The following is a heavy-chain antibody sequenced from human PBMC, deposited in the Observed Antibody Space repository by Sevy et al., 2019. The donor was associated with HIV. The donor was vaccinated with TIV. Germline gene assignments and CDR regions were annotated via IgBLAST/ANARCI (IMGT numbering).Heavy chain of an antibody. V-gene: IGHV1-3*01. CDR2: INPGNGNT. CDR3: APSPGGTKHFNP. CDR1: GFTFTYYT. D-gene: IGHD2-15*01. J-gene: IGHJ5*02. Sequence: ASVKVSCKASGFTFTYYTVHWVRQAPGRGLEWMGWINPGNGNTRYSQKFQGRVTITTDTSATTTYMALSSLRPEDTAVYYCAPSPGGTKHFNPWGQGTRVTVSS.